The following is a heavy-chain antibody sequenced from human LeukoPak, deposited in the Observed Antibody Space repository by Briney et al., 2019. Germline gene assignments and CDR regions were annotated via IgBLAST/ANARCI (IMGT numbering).Heavy chain of an antibody. CDR2: IYHRGST. J-gene: IGHJ5*02. CDR3: ARSPQWLLSSSNWFDP. D-gene: IGHD3-3*01. CDR1: GGSISSGGYY. V-gene: IGHV4-30-2*01. Sequence: PSETLSLTCTVSGGSISSGGYYWSWIRQPPGKGLEWIGYIYHRGSTYYNPSLKSRVTISVDTLKNQFSLKLSPVTAADTAVYYCARSPQWLLSSSNWFDPWGQGTLVTVSS.